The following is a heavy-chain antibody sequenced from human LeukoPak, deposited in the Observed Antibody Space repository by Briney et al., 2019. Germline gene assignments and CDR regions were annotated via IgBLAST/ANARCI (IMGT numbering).Heavy chain of an antibody. D-gene: IGHD1-26*01. CDR3: ARLGPSTGSFYSLDI. J-gene: IGHJ3*02. CDR2: IHSSGDN. V-gene: IGHV4-59*11. CDR1: GASISGHY. Sequence: SETLSLTCTVSGASISGHYWSWIRQPPGKGLEYIGYIHSSGDNSYKPSLRSRLSTSVDTSKNQFSLRLTSVTAADTAVYYCARLGPSTGSFYSLDIWGQGTKVTVSS.